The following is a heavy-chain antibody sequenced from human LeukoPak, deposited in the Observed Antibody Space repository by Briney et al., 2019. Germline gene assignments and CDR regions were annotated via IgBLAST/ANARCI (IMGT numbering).Heavy chain of an antibody. CDR3: ARGSDRSGAAGHRGFDY. V-gene: IGHV4-34*01. CDR2: INHSGST. Sequence: GSLRLSCAASGFTFSNAWMSWIRQPPGKGLEWIGEINHSGSTNYNPSLKSRVTISVDTSKNQFSLKLSSVTAADTAVHYCARGSDRSGAAGHRGFDYWGQGTLVTVSS. J-gene: IGHJ4*02. CDR1: GFTFSNAW. D-gene: IGHD6-13*01.